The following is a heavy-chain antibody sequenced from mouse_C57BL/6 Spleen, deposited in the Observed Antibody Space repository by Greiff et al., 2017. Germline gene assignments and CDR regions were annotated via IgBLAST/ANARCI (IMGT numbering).Heavy chain of an antibody. V-gene: IGHV5-4*03. Sequence: EVKLVESGGGLVKPGGSLKLSCAASGFTFSSYAMSWVRQTPEKRLEWVATISDGGSYTYYPDNVKGRFTISRANAKNNQYLQMSHLKSEDTAMSYCASDNYYGSSPFDYWGQGTTLTVSS. D-gene: IGHD1-1*01. CDR2: ISDGGSYT. J-gene: IGHJ2*01. CDR3: ASDNYYGSSPFDY. CDR1: GFTFSSYA.